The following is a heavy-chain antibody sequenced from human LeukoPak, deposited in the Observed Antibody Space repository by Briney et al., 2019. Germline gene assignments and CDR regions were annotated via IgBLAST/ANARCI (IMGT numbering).Heavy chain of an antibody. CDR3: ARVAKERVGGVYYFDY. D-gene: IGHD1-1*01. CDR2: MGTAGDA. Sequence: GGSLRLSCAASGFTFSDYDMHWVRQATGKGLEWVSAMGTAGDAYYTGSVKGRFTISRENAKNSLYLQMNSLRAGDTAVYYCARVAKERVGGVYYFDYWGQGTLVTVSS. V-gene: IGHV3-13*01. CDR1: GFTFSDYD. J-gene: IGHJ4*02.